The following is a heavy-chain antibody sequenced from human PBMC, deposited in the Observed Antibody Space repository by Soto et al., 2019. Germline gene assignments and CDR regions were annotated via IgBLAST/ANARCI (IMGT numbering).Heavy chain of an antibody. Sequence: EVQLVESGGGLIKPGGSLRLSCAASGFTVSSNYMSWVRQAPGKGLEWVSVIHSGGSTYYADSVKGRFTISSDNLKNTLYLQMNNLRADDTAVYYCARDLFYDRDLGGFDPWGQGTLVTVSS. D-gene: IGHD3-22*01. CDR3: ARDLFYDRDLGGFDP. CDR1: GFTVSSNY. J-gene: IGHJ5*02. CDR2: IHSGGST. V-gene: IGHV3-53*01.